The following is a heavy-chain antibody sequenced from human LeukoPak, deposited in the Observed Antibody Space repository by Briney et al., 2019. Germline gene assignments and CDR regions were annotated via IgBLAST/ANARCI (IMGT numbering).Heavy chain of an antibody. CDR3: ARDSGMVRGDYYYYMDV. CDR1: GGTFSSYA. V-gene: IGHV1-69*01. J-gene: IGHJ6*03. CDR2: IIPIFGTA. Sequence: SVKVSCKASGGTFSSYAISWVRQAPGQGLEWMGGIIPIFGTANYAQKFQGRVTITADESKSTAYMELSSLRSEDTAVYYCARDSGMVRGDYYYYMDVWGKGTTVTISS. D-gene: IGHD3-10*01.